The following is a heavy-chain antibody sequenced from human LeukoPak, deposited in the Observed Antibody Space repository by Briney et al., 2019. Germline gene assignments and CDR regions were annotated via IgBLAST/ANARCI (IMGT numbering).Heavy chain of an antibody. D-gene: IGHD1-14*01. CDR3: SKDRKSGAIDI. Sequence: GGSLRLSCAASGFTFSSYGMHWVRQAPGKGLEWVIFIWSDGSKKYYADSVKGRFTISRDNSKNTLYVQMNSLRAEDTAVYYCSKDRKSGAIDIWGQGRMVTVSS. CDR2: IWSDGSKK. CDR1: GFTFSSYG. J-gene: IGHJ3*02. V-gene: IGHV3-30*02.